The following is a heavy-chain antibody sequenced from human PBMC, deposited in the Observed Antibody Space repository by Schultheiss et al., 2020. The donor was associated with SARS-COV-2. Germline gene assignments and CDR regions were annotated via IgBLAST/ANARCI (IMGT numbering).Heavy chain of an antibody. V-gene: IGHV4-4*07. CDR3: ARDGRYNWDGGAFDI. D-gene: IGHD1-1*01. CDR2: IYTSGST. CDR1: GYSISSGYY. J-gene: IGHJ3*02. Sequence: SETLSLTCAVSGYSISSGYYWGWIRQPAGKGLEWIGRIYTSGSTNYNPSLKSRVTMSVDTSKNQFSLKLSSVTAADTAVYYCARDGRYNWDGGAFDIWGQGTMVTVSS.